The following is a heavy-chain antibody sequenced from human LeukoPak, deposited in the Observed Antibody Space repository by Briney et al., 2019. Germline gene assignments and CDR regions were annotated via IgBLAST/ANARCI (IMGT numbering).Heavy chain of an antibody. Sequence: PGGSLRLSCAASGFTFSDYYMSWIRQATGQALECLSYITSSSSYTSYAHSVTGRFTISRDNAKNSLSLQMNSLRVEDTAVYYCARSYYGSQGNFDYWGQGTLVTVSS. CDR3: ARSYYGSQGNFDY. CDR2: ITSSSSYT. D-gene: IGHD3-10*01. CDR1: GFTFSDYY. V-gene: IGHV3-11*03. J-gene: IGHJ4*02.